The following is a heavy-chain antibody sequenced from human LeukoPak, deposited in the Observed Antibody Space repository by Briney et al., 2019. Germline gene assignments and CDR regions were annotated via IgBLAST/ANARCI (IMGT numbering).Heavy chain of an antibody. J-gene: IGHJ6*03. V-gene: IGHV1-2*02. CDR2: INPNSGGT. CDR3: ARTTVTYNLYYYYYMDV. D-gene: IGHD4-17*01. CDR1: GYTFTGYY. Sequence: GASVKVSCKASGYTFTGYYMHWVRQAPGQGLEWMGWINPNSGGTNYAQKFQGRVTMTRDTSISTAYMKLSRLRSDDTAVYYCARTTVTYNLYYYYYMDVWGKGTTVTVSS.